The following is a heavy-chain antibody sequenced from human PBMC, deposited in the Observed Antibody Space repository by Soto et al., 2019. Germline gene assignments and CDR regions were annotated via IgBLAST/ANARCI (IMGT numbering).Heavy chain of an antibody. CDR1: GGTFSSYA. CDR2: IIPIFGTA. J-gene: IGHJ4*02. Sequence: ASVKVSCKASGGTFSSYAISWVRQAPGQGLEWMGGIIPIFGTASYAQKFQGRVTITADESTSTAYMELSSLRSEDTAVYYCAIGYCGGDCYTYYFDYWGQGTLVTVSS. D-gene: IGHD2-21*02. V-gene: IGHV1-69*13. CDR3: AIGYCGGDCYTYYFDY.